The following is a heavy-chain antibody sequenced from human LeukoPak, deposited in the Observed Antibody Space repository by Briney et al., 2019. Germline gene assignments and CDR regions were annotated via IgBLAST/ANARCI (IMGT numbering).Heavy chain of an antibody. CDR1: GDSISSSKYY. J-gene: IGHJ3*02. D-gene: IGHD2-2*02. CDR2: IYNSGST. V-gene: IGHV4-39*07. CDR3: AREFTTIPDHDAFDI. Sequence: NPSETLSLTCTVSGDSISSSKYYWAWIRQPPGKGLEWIGSIYNSGSTYYNPSLKSRVTISIDTSKNQFSLKLSSVTAADTAVYYCAREFTTIPDHDAFDIWGQGTMVTVSS.